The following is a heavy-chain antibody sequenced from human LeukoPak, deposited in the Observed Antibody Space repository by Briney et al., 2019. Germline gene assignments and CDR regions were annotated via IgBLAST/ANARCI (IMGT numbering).Heavy chain of an antibody. D-gene: IGHD2-15*01. V-gene: IGHV4-34*01. CDR1: GGSFSGYY. Sequence: SETLSLTYAVYGGSFSGYYWSWIRQPPGKGLEWIGEINHSGSTNYNPSLKSRVTISVDTSKNQVSLRLYSVTAADTAVYYCARHESCGGGTCSTGRWFDPWGQGTLVTVSS. CDR3: ARHESCGGGTCSTGRWFDP. CDR2: INHSGST. J-gene: IGHJ5*02.